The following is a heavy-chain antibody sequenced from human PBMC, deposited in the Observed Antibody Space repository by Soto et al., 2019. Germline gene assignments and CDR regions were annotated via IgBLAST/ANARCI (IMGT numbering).Heavy chain of an antibody. Sequence: GGSLRLSCAASGFTFSSYAMHWVRQAPGKGLEWVAVISYDGSNKYYADSVKGRFTISRDNSKNTLYLQMNSLRAEDTAAYYCARGGGFGLLWFGELLVNAFDIWGQGTMVTVSS. CDR3: ARGGGFGLLWFGELLVNAFDI. CDR1: GFTFSSYA. CDR2: ISYDGSNK. J-gene: IGHJ3*02. V-gene: IGHV3-30-3*01. D-gene: IGHD3-10*01.